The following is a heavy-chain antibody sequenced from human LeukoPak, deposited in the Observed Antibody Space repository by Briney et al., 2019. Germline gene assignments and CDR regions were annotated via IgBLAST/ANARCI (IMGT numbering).Heavy chain of an antibody. Sequence: ASVKVSCKSSGYTFTDYYMHWVRQAPGQVLEWMAWINPNSGGTNSAQKFQGRVTMTRDTSISTAYLELSRLRSDDTAVYYCARFGFCSCGTLPYYFDQWGQGTLVTVSS. V-gene: IGHV1-2*02. CDR2: INPNSGGT. CDR1: GYTFTDYY. J-gene: IGHJ4*02. CDR3: ARFGFCSCGTLPYYFDQ. D-gene: IGHD2-15*01.